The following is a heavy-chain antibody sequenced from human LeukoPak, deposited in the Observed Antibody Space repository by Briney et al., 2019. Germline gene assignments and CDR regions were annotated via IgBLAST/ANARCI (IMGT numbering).Heavy chain of an antibody. CDR1: GGSISSYY. Sequence: SETLSLTYTVSGGSISSYYWSWIRQPPGKGLEWIGYIYYSGSTNYNPSLKSRVTISVDTSKNQFSLKLSSVTAADTAVYYCARRIRGNWNEFYWFDPWGQGTLVTVSS. V-gene: IGHV4-59*01. D-gene: IGHD1-1*01. CDR3: ARRIRGNWNEFYWFDP. J-gene: IGHJ5*02. CDR2: IYYSGST.